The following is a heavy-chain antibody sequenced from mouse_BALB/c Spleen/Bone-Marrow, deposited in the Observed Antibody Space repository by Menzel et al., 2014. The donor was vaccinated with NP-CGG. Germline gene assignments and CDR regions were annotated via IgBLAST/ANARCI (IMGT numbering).Heavy chain of an antibody. CDR2: IYPGNGNA. J-gene: IGHJ3*01. CDR3: AREGNYGTY. CDR1: GYAFSTYW. Sequence: QVQLQQPGAELVRPGSSVKISCKASGYAFSTYWMNWVKQRPGQGLEWIGQIYPGNGNADYNGKFKDKATLTADKSSRTAYMHLSSLTSEDSAVYFGAREGNYGTYWGQGTLVTVSA. V-gene: IGHV1-80*01. D-gene: IGHD2-1*01.